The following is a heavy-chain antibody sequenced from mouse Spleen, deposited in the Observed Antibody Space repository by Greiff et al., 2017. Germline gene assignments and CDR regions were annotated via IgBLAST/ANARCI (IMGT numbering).Heavy chain of an antibody. Sequence: EVQLQESGPGLVKPSQSLSLTCSVTGYSITSGYYWXWIRQFPGNKLEWMGYISYDGSNNYNPSLKNRISITRDTSKNQFFLKLNSVTTEDTATYYCARRTYYGSFDYWGQGTTLTVSS. J-gene: IGHJ2*01. CDR2: ISYDGSN. CDR3: ARRTYYGSFDY. V-gene: IGHV3-6*01. CDR1: GYSITSGYY. D-gene: IGHD1-1*01.